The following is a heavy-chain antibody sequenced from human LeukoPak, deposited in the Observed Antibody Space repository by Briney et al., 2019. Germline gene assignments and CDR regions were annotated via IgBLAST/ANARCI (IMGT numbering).Heavy chain of an antibody. Sequence: PGGSLRLSCAASGFTFSSYAMSSVRQAPGQRLEWVSAISGSGGSTYYADSVKGRFTISRDNSKNTLYLQMNSLRAEDTAVYYCAAMVPYYYYGMDVWGQGTTVTVSS. J-gene: IGHJ6*02. CDR2: ISGSGGST. CDR3: AAMVPYYYYGMDV. D-gene: IGHD3-10*01. V-gene: IGHV3-23*01. CDR1: GFTFSSYA.